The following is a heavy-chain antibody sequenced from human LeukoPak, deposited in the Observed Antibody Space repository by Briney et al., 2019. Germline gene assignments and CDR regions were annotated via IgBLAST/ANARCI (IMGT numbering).Heavy chain of an antibody. V-gene: IGHV3-23*01. CDR3: AKGGYCSSTSCYLYDAFDI. CDR2: ISGSGGST. Sequence: GGSLRLSCAASGFTFSSYAMSWVRQAPGKGLEWVSAISGSGGSTHYADSVKGRFTIPRDNSKNTLYLQMNSLRAEDTAVYYCAKGGYCSSTSCYLYDAFDIWGQGTMVTVSS. D-gene: IGHD2-2*01. J-gene: IGHJ3*02. CDR1: GFTFSSYA.